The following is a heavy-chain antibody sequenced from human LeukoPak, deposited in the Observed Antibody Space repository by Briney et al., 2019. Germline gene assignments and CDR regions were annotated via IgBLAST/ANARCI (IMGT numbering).Heavy chain of an antibody. CDR2: INAGNGNT. CDR1: GYTFTGYF. J-gene: IGHJ5*02. V-gene: IGHV1-3*03. Sequence: ASVKVSCKASGYTFTGYFMHWVRQAPGQGLEWMGWINAGNGNTKYSQEFQGRVTITRDTSASTAYMELSSLRSEDMAVYYCARDRAIGFDPWGQGTLVTVSS. D-gene: IGHD3-10*01. CDR3: ARDRAIGFDP.